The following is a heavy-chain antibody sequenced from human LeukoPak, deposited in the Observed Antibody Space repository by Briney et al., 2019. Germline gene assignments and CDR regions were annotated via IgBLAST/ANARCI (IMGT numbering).Heavy chain of an antibody. CDR3: ARADYSDSSGYSYYGMDV. D-gene: IGHD3-22*01. Sequence: SQTLSLTCAISGDSFSSNSAAWNWIRQSPSRGPEWLGRTYYRSKWYFDYAVSVKSRIIINPDTSKNQFSLQLNSVTPEDTAVYYCARADYSDSSGYSYYGMDVWGQGTTVTVSS. CDR1: GDSFSSNSAA. CDR2: TYYRSKWYF. J-gene: IGHJ6*02. V-gene: IGHV6-1*01.